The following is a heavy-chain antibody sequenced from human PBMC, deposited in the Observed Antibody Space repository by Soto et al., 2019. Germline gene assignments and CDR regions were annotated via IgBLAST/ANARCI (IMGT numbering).Heavy chain of an antibody. CDR1: SGSISSSNW. V-gene: IGHV4-4*02. CDR2: IYHSGST. Sequence: KASETLSLTCAVSSGSISSSNWWSWVRQPPGKGLEWIGEIYHSGSTNYNPSLKSRVTISVDKSKNQFSLNLNSVTAADTAVYYCARVAYYDFWSGYSGAWFDPWGQGTLVTVSS. D-gene: IGHD3-3*01. CDR3: ARVAYYDFWSGYSGAWFDP. J-gene: IGHJ5*02.